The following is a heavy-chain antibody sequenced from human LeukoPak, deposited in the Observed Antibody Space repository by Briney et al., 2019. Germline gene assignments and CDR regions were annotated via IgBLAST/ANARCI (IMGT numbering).Heavy chain of an antibody. V-gene: IGHV7-4-1*02. J-gene: IGHJ4*02. CDR2: INPNTGNP. CDR3: ARAYQRLGELSLPDY. D-gene: IGHD3-16*02. CDR1: GYTFTNYA. Sequence: GVSVKVSCKASGYTFTNYAMNWVRQAPGQGLEWMGWINPNTGNPTYAQGFTGRFVFSLDTSVSTTYLQISSLKAEDTAVYYCARAYQRLGELSLPDYWGQGTLVTVSS.